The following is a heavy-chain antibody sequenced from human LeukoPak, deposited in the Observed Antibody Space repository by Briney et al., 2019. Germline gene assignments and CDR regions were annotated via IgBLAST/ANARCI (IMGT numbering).Heavy chain of an antibody. Sequence: GGSLRLSCAASGFTFSNYGMHWVRQAPGKGLEWVSAISGSGGSTYYADSVKGRFTISRDNSKNTLYLQMNSLRAEDTAVYYCARDSPSGDYGLDYWGQGTLVTVSS. D-gene: IGHD4-17*01. CDR3: ARDSPSGDYGLDY. CDR1: GFTFSNYG. V-gene: IGHV3-23*01. J-gene: IGHJ4*02. CDR2: ISGSGGST.